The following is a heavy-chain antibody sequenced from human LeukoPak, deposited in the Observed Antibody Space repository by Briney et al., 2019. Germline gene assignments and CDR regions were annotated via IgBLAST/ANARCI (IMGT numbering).Heavy chain of an antibody. CDR1: GLTFSSYA. CDR2: ITGSGGST. D-gene: IGHD3-10*01. Sequence: PGGSLRLSCAASGLTFSSYAMSWVRQAPGKGLEWVSAITGSGGSTYYADSVKGRFTISRDNSKNTLYLQMNSLRAEDTAVYYCAKPRGVINAFDIWGQGTMVTVSS. V-gene: IGHV3-23*01. J-gene: IGHJ3*02. CDR3: AKPRGVINAFDI.